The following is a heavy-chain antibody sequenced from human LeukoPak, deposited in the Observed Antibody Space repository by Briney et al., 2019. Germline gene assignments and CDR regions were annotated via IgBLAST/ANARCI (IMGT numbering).Heavy chain of an antibody. CDR2: ISGSGGST. CDR1: GFTFSNFA. J-gene: IGHJ4*02. D-gene: IGHD6-19*01. Sequence: GGSLRLSCAASGFTFSNFAMNWVRQAPGKGLEWVSTISGSGGSTYYADSVKGRFTISRDNSKNTLYLQMNSLRAEDTAVYYCAKMVHTEQWLVPFDYWGQGTLVTVSS. CDR3: AKMVHTEQWLVPFDY. V-gene: IGHV3-23*01.